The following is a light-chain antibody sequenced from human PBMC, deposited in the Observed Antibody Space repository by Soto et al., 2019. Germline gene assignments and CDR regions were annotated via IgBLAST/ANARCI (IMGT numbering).Light chain of an antibody. J-gene: IGKJ2*01. CDR1: QSVSSN. CDR3: QQYNNWHT. CDR2: GAS. Sequence: EIVMTQSPATLSVSPGERVTLSCRASQSVSSNLAWYQQKPGQAPSLLIYGASTRATGTPDRFSGSGSGTEFTLTISSLQSEDFAVYYCQQYNNWHTFGQGTKLEIQ. V-gene: IGKV3-15*01.